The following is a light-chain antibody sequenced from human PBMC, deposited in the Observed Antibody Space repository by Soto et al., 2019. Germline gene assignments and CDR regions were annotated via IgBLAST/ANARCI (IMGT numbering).Light chain of an antibody. CDR3: QQYHSYWT. J-gene: IGKJ1*01. CDR2: DAS. V-gene: IGKV1-5*01. Sequence: DVQMTQSPSTLSASVGDRVTITCRASQSISNWLAWYQQKPGKAPTLLIYDASSLESGVPQRFSGSGSGTEFTLTISSLQTDDFSTYYCQQYHSYWTFGQGTKVDIK. CDR1: QSISNW.